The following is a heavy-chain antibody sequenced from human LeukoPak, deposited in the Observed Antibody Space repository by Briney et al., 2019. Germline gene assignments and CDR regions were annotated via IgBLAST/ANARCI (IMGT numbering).Heavy chain of an antibody. CDR3: ARAELGGYYYYYYMDV. CDR1: GGSISSHY. D-gene: IGHD1-7*01. J-gene: IGHJ6*03. Sequence: SETLSLTCTVSGGSISSHYWSWIRQPPGKGLEWIGYIYYSGSTNYNPSLESRVTISVDTSKNQFSLKLSSVTAADTAVYYCARAELGGYYYYYYMDVWGKGTTVTVSS. V-gene: IGHV4-59*11. CDR2: IYYSGST.